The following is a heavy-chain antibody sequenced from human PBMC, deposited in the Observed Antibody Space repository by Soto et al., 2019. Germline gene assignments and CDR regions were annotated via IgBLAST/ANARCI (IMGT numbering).Heavy chain of an antibody. Sequence: GGSLRLSCAASGFTFSSYTMNWVRQAPGKGLEWVSFITGITNTMYYTDSVKGRFTISRDNARNSLYLQMNSLRDEDTAVYYCARSYSSAPRVFDYWGQGTLVTVSS. J-gene: IGHJ4*02. CDR3: ARSYSSAPRVFDY. V-gene: IGHV3-48*02. D-gene: IGHD6-19*01. CDR1: GFTFSSYT. CDR2: ITGITNTM.